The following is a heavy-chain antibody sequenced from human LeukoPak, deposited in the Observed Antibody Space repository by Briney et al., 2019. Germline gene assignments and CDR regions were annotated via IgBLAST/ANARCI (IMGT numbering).Heavy chain of an antibody. Sequence: GRSLRLSCAASGFTFSSYEMNWVRQAPGKGLEWVSYISSSGSTIYYADTVKGRFTISRDNAKNTLYLQMNSLRAEDTAVYYCARDGGDYFDYWGQGTLVTVSS. CDR3: ARDGGDYFDY. CDR2: ISSSGSTI. CDR1: GFTFSSYE. V-gene: IGHV3-48*03. J-gene: IGHJ4*02. D-gene: IGHD2-21*01.